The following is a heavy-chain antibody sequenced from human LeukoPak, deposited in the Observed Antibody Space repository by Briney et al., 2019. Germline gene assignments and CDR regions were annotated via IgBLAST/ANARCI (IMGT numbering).Heavy chain of an antibody. V-gene: IGHV3-33*05. CDR2: IQYDGNYE. J-gene: IGHJ3*02. D-gene: IGHD1-26*01. CDR1: GFTFSSYG. CDR3: ARQSGSYRTDAFDI. Sequence: PGTSLRLSCAASGFTFSSYGIHWVRQAPGKGLEWMVFIQYDGNYEKYAESVRGRVTISRDNSKNTVYLQMNSLRVDDTAVYYCARQSGSYRTDAFDIWGQGTMVTVSS.